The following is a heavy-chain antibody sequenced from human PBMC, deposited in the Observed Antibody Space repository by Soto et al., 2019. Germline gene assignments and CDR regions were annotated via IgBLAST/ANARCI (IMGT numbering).Heavy chain of an antibody. V-gene: IGHV4-34*01. CDR1: GGSFSGYY. Sequence: SETLSLTCGVSGGSFSGYYWSWIRQPPGKGLEWIGEVNDSGNSNYNPSLKRRVVISVDTPKNGFSLKMNTVTAADTAVYYCARGTYYYDSSGTRFFDYWGQGTLVTVSS. J-gene: IGHJ4*02. CDR2: VNDSGNS. CDR3: ARGTYYYDSSGTRFFDY. D-gene: IGHD3-22*01.